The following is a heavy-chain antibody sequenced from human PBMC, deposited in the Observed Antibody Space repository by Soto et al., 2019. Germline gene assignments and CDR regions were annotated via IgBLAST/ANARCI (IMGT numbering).Heavy chain of an antibody. CDR2: ISYDSTKT. CDR1: GFTFNSYG. V-gene: IGHV3-30*03. D-gene: IGHD1-26*01. Sequence: QVQLVESGGGVVQPGRSLRLSCAASGFTFNSYGMHWVRQGPGNGLEGVAFISYDSTKTYYADSVKGRLTFSRDNSNSALYVQMNSLTGEDTAVYYCARTRSAWSDFHYYSLDVRGQGTPVTVSS. J-gene: IGHJ6*02. CDR3: ARTRSAWSDFHYYSLDV.